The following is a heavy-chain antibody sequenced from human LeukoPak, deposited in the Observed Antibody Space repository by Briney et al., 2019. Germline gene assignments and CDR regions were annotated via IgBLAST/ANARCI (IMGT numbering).Heavy chain of an antibody. D-gene: IGHD3-10*01. CDR3: ARERGGALDY. CDR2: INPSGGIT. CDR1: GYTFTSYY. Sequence: ASVKVSCKASGYTFTSYYMHWVRQAPGQGLEWTGIINPSGGITNYAQKFQGRVTMTRDTSASTVYMELSSRRSEDTAVHYCARERGGALDYWGQGTLVTVSS. J-gene: IGHJ4*02. V-gene: IGHV1-46*01.